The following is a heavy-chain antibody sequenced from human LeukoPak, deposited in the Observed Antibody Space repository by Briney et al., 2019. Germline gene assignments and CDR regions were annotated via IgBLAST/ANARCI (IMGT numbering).Heavy chain of an antibody. D-gene: IGHD3-22*01. CDR3: TINTYYYDSSGPKYYYYYYGMDV. V-gene: IGHV3-49*03. CDR1: GFTFGDYA. J-gene: IGHJ6*02. CDR2: IRSKAYGGTT. Sequence: GGSLRLSCTASGFTFGDYAMSWFRQAPGKGLEWVGFIRSKAYGGTTEYAASVKGRFTISRDDSKSIAYLQMNSLKTEDTAVYYCTINTYYYDSSGPKYYYYYYGMDVWGQGTTVTVSS.